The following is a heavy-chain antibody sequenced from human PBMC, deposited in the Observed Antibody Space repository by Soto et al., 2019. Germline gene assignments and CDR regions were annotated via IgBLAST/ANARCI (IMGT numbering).Heavy chain of an antibody. CDR1: GGSISSYY. CDR3: ARLRIATNNYKWFDP. D-gene: IGHD2-21*01. V-gene: IGHV4-59*01. Sequence: SETLSLTCTVSGGSISSYYWSWIRQPPGKGLEWIGYIYYSGSTNYNPSLKSRVTISVDTSKNQFSLKLSSVTAADTAVYYCARLRIATNNYKWFDPWGQGTMVTVSS. J-gene: IGHJ5*02. CDR2: IYYSGST.